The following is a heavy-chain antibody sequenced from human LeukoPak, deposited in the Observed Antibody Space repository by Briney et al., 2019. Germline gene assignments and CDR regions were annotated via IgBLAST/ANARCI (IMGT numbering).Heavy chain of an antibody. CDR1: GFTFSGSA. Sequence: GGSLRLSCAASGFTFSGSAMHWVRQASGKGLEWIGRIRSKANSYATAYAASVKGRFTISRDDSKNTAYLQMNSLKTEDTAVYYCTRHRGYSYGLDYWGQGTLVTVSS. CDR3: TRHRGYSYGLDY. J-gene: IGHJ4*02. V-gene: IGHV3-73*01. CDR2: IRSKANSYAT. D-gene: IGHD5-18*01.